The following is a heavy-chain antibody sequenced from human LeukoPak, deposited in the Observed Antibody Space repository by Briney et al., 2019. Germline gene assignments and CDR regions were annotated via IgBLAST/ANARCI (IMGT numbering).Heavy chain of an antibody. J-gene: IGHJ4*02. D-gene: IGHD4-17*01. Sequence: SLRLSCAASGFXFSSYGMHWVRQAPGKGLEWVAIISYDGSNKYYADSVKGRFTISRDNSKNTLYLQMNNLRAEDTAVYFCAKPTIYGDYVAFDYWGQGTLVTVSS. V-gene: IGHV3-30*18. CDR3: AKPTIYGDYVAFDY. CDR2: ISYDGSNK. CDR1: GFXFSSYG.